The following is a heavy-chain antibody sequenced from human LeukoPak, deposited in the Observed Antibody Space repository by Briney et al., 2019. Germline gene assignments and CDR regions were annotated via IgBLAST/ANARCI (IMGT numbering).Heavy chain of an antibody. CDR3: ARVSRSYYNTAYYFDY. CDR1: GFTFSSYG. D-gene: IGHD3-10*01. Sequence: PGGSLRLSCAASGFTFSSYGMHWVRQAPGKGLEWVAVIWYDGSNKYYAGSVKGRLPTSRDNSKNTLYLQMNSLRAEDTAVYYCARVSRSYYNTAYYFDYWGQGTLVTVSS. J-gene: IGHJ4*02. V-gene: IGHV3-33*01. CDR2: IWYDGSNK.